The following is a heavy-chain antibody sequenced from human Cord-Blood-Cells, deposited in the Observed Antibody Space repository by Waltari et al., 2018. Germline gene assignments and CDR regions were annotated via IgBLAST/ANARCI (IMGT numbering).Heavy chain of an antibody. CDR1: GFTFSRYW. CDR3: ARDKGESSGWYRWAFDI. CDR2: IKQDGSEQ. V-gene: IGHV3-7*01. J-gene: IGHJ3*02. Sequence: EVQLVESGGGLVQPGGSLRLSCEASGFTFSRYWMSWVHQAPGKELEGVYKIKQDGSEQYYVDSVKGLFTICGDNAKNSLYLQRNSLRAEDTAVYYCARDKGESSGWYRWAFDIWGQVTM. D-gene: IGHD6-19*01.